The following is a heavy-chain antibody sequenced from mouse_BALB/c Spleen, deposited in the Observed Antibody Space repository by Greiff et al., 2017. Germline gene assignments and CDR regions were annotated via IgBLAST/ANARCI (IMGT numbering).Heavy chain of an antibody. CDR2: INPYNGGT. CDR3: ARGEYEAMDY. V-gene: IGHV1-20*01. J-gene: IGHJ4*01. Sequence: VQLQQSGPELVRPGVSVKISCKASGYSFTGYFMNWVKQSHGKSLEWIGRINPYNGGTGYNQKFKSKATLTVDNSSSTAYMELRSLTSEDSAVYYCARGEYEAMDYWGQGTSVTVSS. D-gene: IGHD2-14*01. CDR1: GYSFTGYF.